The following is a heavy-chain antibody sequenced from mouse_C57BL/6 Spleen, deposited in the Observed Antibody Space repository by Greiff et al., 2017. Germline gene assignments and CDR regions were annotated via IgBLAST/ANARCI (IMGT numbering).Heavy chain of an antibody. D-gene: IGHD1-1*01. CDR2: IDPSDSYT. V-gene: IGHV1-69*01. CDR1: GYTFTSYW. CDR3: ARRDYGSSSWYFDF. Sequence: VQLQQPGAELVMPGASVKLSCKASGYTFTSYWMHWVKQRPGQGLEWIGEIDPSDSYTNYNQKFKGKSTLTVDKSSSTAYMQLSSLTSEDSAVYYCARRDYGSSSWYFDFWGTGTTVTVSS. J-gene: IGHJ1*03.